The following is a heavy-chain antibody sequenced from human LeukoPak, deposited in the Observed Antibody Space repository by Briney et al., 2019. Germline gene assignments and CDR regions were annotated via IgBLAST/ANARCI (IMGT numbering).Heavy chain of an antibody. CDR1: GFTFSDYT. J-gene: IGHJ4*02. V-gene: IGHV3-21*01. CDR3: ARDPNVLGITPYYFDF. CDR2: ISSDSSYI. Sequence: GGSQRLSCAASGFTFSDYTMTWVRQAPGKGLEWVASISSDSSYIDYADSVKGRFTISRDNAKNSLFLKTDTLRGDDTGIYYCARDPNVLGITPYYFDFWGQGTLVTVSS. D-gene: IGHD3-10*02.